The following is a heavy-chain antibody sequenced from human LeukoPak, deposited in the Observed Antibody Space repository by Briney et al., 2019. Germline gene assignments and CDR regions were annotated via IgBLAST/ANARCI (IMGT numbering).Heavy chain of an antibody. CDR3: ARAPRGYSYGFDY. D-gene: IGHD5-18*01. CDR2: TYYSGST. V-gene: IGHV4-59*08. CDR1: GGSISSYY. Sequence: SETLSLTCTVSGGSISSYYWSWIRQPPGKGLEWIGYTYYSGSTNYNPSLKSRVTISVDTSKNQFSLKLSSVTAADTAVYYCARAPRGYSYGFDYWGQGTLVTVSS. J-gene: IGHJ4*02.